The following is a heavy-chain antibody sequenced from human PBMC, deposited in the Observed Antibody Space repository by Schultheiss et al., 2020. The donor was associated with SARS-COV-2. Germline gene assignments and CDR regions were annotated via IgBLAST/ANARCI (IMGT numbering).Heavy chain of an antibody. V-gene: IGHV1-2*02. Sequence: ASVKVSCKGSGYTFTDYYIHWVRQAPGQGLEWMGWINPNSDGTNYAQRFQGRVTMTSDTSISTAYMELSRLKSDDTAMYYCARVLEGMTPSSYYYYGMDVWGQGTTVTVSS. D-gene: IGHD3-3*01. CDR1: GYTFTDYY. CDR2: INPNSDGT. J-gene: IGHJ6*02. CDR3: ARVLEGMTPSSYYYYGMDV.